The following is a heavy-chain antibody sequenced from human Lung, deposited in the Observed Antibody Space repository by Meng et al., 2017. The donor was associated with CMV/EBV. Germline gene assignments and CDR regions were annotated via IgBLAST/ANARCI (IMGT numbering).Heavy chain of an antibody. D-gene: IGHD1-1*01. J-gene: IGHJ5*02. CDR1: GYTFTGYY. CDR2: INPNTGGT. V-gene: IGHV1-2*04. Sequence: QGQLVQSGSELKKPGASVKVSCRASGYTFTGYYIHWVRQAPGQGLEWMGWINPNTGGTKYAQKFQGWVTLTRDTSISTAYMELSRLRSDDTAVYYCARGRYELIWGLFDPWGQGTLVTVSS. CDR3: ARGRYELIWGLFDP.